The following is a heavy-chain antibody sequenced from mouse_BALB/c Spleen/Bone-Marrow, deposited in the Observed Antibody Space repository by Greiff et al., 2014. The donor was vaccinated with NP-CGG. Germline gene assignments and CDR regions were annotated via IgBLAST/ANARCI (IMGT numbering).Heavy chain of an antibody. J-gene: IGHJ3*01. D-gene: IGHD1-1*01. CDR1: GYSFTGYT. CDR2: INPYNGGT. CDR3: ARENYGSSYGFAY. Sequence: VHVKQSGPELVKPGSSMKISCKASGYSFTGYTMNWVKQSHGKNLEWIGLINPYNGGTSYNQKFKGKATLTVNKSSSTAYTELLSLTSEDSAVYYCARENYGSSYGFAYWGQGTQVTVSA. V-gene: IGHV1-26*01.